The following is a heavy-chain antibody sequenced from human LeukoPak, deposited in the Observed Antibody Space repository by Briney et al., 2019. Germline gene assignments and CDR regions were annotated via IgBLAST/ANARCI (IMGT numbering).Heavy chain of an antibody. Sequence: GGSLRLSCAASGFTFSSYGMHWVRQAPGKGLEWVAFIRYDGSNKYYADSVKGRFTISRDNSKNTLYLQMNSLKTEDTAVYYCTTRGYSGYDTAGEVDYWGQGTLVTVSS. V-gene: IGHV3-30*02. J-gene: IGHJ4*02. CDR1: GFTFSSYG. D-gene: IGHD5-12*01. CDR2: IRYDGSNK. CDR3: TTRGYSGYDTAGEVDY.